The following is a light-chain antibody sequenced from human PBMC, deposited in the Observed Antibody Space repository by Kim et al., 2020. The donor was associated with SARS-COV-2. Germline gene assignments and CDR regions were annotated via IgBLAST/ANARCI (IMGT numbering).Light chain of an antibody. CDR1: KLGDKY. J-gene: IGLJ1*01. CDR2: QDS. V-gene: IGLV3-1*01. CDR3: QAWDSSTFYV. Sequence: SYERSQPPSVSVSPGQTASITCSGDKLGDKYACWYQQKPGQSPVLVIYQDSKRPSGIPERFSGSNSGNTATLTISGTQAMDEADYYCQAWDSSTFYVFGTGTKVTVL.